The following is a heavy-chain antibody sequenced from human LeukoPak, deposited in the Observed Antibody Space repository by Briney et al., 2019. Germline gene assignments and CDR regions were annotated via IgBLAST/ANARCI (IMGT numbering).Heavy chain of an antibody. J-gene: IGHJ4*02. V-gene: IGHV1-69*04. D-gene: IGHD3-22*01. CDR3: ARAGPYYYDSSGLPEFDY. CDR2: IIPILGIA. CDR1: GGTFSSYA. Sequence: SVKVSCKASGGTFSSYAISRVRQAPGQGLEWMGRIIPILGIANYAQKFQGRVTITADKSTSTAYMELSSLRSEDTAVYYCARAGPYYYDSSGLPEFDYWGQGTLVTVSS.